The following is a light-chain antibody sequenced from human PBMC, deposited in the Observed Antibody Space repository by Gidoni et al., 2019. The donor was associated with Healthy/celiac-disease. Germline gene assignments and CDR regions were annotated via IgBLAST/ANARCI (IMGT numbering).Light chain of an antibody. CDR3: CSYAGSSTFVV. J-gene: IGLJ2*01. Sequence: QSALTKPASVSGSPGQSITISCIGTSSDVGSYNLVSWYQHHPGKAPKLMIYEGSKRPSGVSNRFSGSKSGNTASLTISGLQAEDEADYYCCSYAGSSTFVVFGGGTKLTVL. CDR2: EGS. V-gene: IGLV2-23*01. CDR1: SSDVGSYNL.